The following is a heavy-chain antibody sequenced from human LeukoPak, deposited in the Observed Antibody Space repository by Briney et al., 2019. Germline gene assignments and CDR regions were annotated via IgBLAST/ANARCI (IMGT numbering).Heavy chain of an antibody. CDR3: ARGGRGKENDY. Sequence: SETLSLTCTLSGGSISSYYWSWIRQPPGTGLEWIGYIYYSGSTNYNPSLKSRVTISVDTSKNQFSLKLSSVTAADTAVYYCARGGRGKENDYWGQGTLVTVSS. CDR1: GGSISSYY. V-gene: IGHV4-59*01. J-gene: IGHJ4*02. D-gene: IGHD3-10*01. CDR2: IYYSGST.